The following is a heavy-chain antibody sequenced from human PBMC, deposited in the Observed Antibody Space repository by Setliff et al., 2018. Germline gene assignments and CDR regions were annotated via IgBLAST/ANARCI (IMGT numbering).Heavy chain of an antibody. CDR2: INHSGST. CDR3: ARGHPPSDSSGYYYAY. V-gene: IGHV4-34*01. D-gene: IGHD3-22*01. Sequence: ETLSLTCAVYSGSFSGYYWSWIRQPPGKGLEWIGEINHSGSTNYNPSLKSRVTISVDTSKNQFSLKLSSVTAADTAVCYCARGHPPSDSSGYYYAYWGQGTLVTVSS. J-gene: IGHJ4*02. CDR1: SGSFSGYY.